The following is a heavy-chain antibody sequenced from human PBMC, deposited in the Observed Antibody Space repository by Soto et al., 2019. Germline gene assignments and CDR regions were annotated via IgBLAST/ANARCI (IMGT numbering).Heavy chain of an antibody. Sequence: QVQLVQSGAELKKPGSSVKVSCKASGGTFSSYASSWVRQAPGHGLGWIGGIIPIFGTANYAQKFQGRVTITEDKTTCSAYIELSSMSSEETAVYSCARSGTDNCSGCRCYSFNYYYYGMDVLGQGTTVTVSS. J-gene: IGHJ6*01. CDR3: ARSGTDNCSGCRCYSFNYYYYGMDV. CDR2: IIPIFGTA. CDR1: GGTFSSYA. D-gene: IGHD2-15*01. V-gene: IGHV1-69*06.